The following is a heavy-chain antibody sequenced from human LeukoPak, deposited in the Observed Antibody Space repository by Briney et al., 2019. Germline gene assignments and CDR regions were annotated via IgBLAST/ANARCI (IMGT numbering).Heavy chain of an antibody. CDR1: GGSISSYY. CDR2: INSDGSST. J-gene: IGHJ4*02. Sequence: ETLSLTCTVSGGSISSYYWSWIRQPPGKGLVWVSRINSDGSSTSYADSVKGRFTISRDNAKNSLYLQMNSLRAEDTAVYYCARDSRHYYDSRTHIDWGQGTLVTVSS. D-gene: IGHD3-22*01. V-gene: IGHV3-74*01. CDR3: ARDSRHYYDSRTHID.